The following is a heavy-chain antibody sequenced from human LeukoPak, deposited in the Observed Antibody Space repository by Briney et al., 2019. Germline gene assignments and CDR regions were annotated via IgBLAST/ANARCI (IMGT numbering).Heavy chain of an antibody. Sequence: ASVKVSCKASGYTFNSYGINWVRQAPGQGPEWMGWISAYNGNTNYTQKLQGRVTMTTDTSTTTAYMELRSLRSDDTAVYYCARGGSLSGEDRAFDVWGQGTMVTVSS. CDR2: ISAYNGNT. D-gene: IGHD3-16*01. V-gene: IGHV1-18*01. CDR1: GYTFNSYG. J-gene: IGHJ3*01. CDR3: ARGGSLSGEDRAFDV.